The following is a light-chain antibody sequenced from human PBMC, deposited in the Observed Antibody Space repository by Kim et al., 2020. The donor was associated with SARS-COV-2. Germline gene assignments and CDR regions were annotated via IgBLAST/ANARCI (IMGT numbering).Light chain of an antibody. Sequence: LGESASNSCTDSESVGTSLAWYQQRPGQPPRLLIYDTFNRATGIPDRFSGSGSGTDVTLTISSLESEDFAVYYCQQRSNWPPALSFGGGTKVDIK. V-gene: IGKV3-11*01. CDR3: QQRSNWPPALS. CDR1: ESVGTS. J-gene: IGKJ4*01. CDR2: DTF.